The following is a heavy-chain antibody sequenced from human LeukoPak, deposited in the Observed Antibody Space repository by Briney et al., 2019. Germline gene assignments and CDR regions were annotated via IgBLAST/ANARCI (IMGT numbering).Heavy chain of an antibody. CDR2: INSTSSYI. Sequence: GGSLSLSCAASGFTFSSSRMNWVRQAPGKGLEWVSSINSTSSYIYYADSVKGRFTISRDNAKNLLYLQMNSLRAEDTAVYYCAREYYLSLGSEAHFDYWGQGTLVTVSS. CDR1: GFTFSSSR. D-gene: IGHD3-10*01. CDR3: AREYYLSLGSEAHFDY. J-gene: IGHJ4*02. V-gene: IGHV3-21*01.